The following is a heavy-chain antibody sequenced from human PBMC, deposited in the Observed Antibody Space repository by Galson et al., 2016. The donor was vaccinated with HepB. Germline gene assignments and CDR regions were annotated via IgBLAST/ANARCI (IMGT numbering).Heavy chain of an antibody. V-gene: IGHV3-30*04. D-gene: IGHD3-10*01. CDR1: GLNFSPYG. J-gene: IGHJ4*02. CDR2: ISHDGSNT. Sequence: SLRLSCAASGLNFSPYGMHWVRQAPGKGLEWVAGISHDGSNTYHADSVRGRFTISRDNAKNSLYLQMNSLRPDDTAFYYCTKGLPYGTTWVGAFDYWGQGVLVTVSS. CDR3: TKGLPYGTTWVGAFDY.